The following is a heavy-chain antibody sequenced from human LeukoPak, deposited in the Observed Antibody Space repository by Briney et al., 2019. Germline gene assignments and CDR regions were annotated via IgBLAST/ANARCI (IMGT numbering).Heavy chain of an antibody. Sequence: GGSLRLSCAASGFTFSDYYMSWIRQAPGKGLEWVSYISSSGSTIYYADSVKGRFIISRDNSKNTLYLQMNSLRAEDTALCYCAKLANLDSSQDFWGQGTLVTVSS. CDR2: ISSSGSTI. D-gene: IGHD3-22*01. CDR3: AKLANLDSSQDF. CDR1: GFTFSDYY. J-gene: IGHJ4*02. V-gene: IGHV3-11*01.